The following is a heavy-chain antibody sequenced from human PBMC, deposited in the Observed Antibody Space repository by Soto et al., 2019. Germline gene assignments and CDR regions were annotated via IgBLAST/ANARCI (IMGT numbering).Heavy chain of an antibody. CDR2: IRGSGGST. Sequence: GGSLRLSCAASGFTFSSYGMSWVRQAPGKGLEWVSAIRGSGGSTYYADSVKGRFTISRDNSKNTLYLQMNSLRAEDTAVYYCAKDIGIYSNYEVGYFDYWGQGTLVTVSS. CDR3: AKDIGIYSNYEVGYFDY. CDR1: GFTFSSYG. V-gene: IGHV3-23*01. D-gene: IGHD4-4*01. J-gene: IGHJ4*02.